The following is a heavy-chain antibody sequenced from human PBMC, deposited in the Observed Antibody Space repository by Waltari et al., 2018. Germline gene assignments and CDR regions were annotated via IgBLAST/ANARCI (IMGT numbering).Heavy chain of an antibody. V-gene: IGHV4-4*02. D-gene: IGHD4-17*01. CDR1: GGSISSTNW. CDR3: AKWQLPLRNFDS. CDR2: VYHSGST. J-gene: IGHJ4*02. Sequence: QVQLQESGPGLVKPSGTLSLTCAVSGGSISSTNWGSWVRQSPGKGLEWIGEVYHSGSTSYNPSLKSRVSISLDKSQNQVSLNLSSVTAADTAIYYCAKWQLPLRNFDSWGQGTLVTVSS.